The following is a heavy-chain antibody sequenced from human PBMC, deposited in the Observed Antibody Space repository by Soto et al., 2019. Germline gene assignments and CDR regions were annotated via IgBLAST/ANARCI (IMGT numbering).Heavy chain of an antibody. CDR2: IYYSGSN. CDR1: GGAIRSSSYY. J-gene: IGHJ4*02. CDR3: ARTYGSFDD. D-gene: IGHD4-17*01. V-gene: IGHV4-39*01. Sequence: KPSEALSLTCTLSGGAIRSSSYYWGWIRQPPGKGLEWIGSIYYSGSNYYTPSLKSLVTISVDTSKNQFSLKLSSVTAADTAESDCARTYGSFDDWGEGTLVTVAS.